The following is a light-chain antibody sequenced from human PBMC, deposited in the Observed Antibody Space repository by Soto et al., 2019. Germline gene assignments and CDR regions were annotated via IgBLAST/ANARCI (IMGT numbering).Light chain of an antibody. CDR3: QQRNVWPPIT. CDR2: DST. V-gene: IGKV3-11*01. CDR1: QSIHTS. J-gene: IGKJ5*01. Sequence: EIMMTQSPATLSLSPGERATLSCRASQSIHTSLAWYQQKSGKPPRLVIYDSTLRANGVPDRFGGSRSGTEFTLTINSLEPEDFAVYYCQQRNVWPPITFGQGTRLEIK.